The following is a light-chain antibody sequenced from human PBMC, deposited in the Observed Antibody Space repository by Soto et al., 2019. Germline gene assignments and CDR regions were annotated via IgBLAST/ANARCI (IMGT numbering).Light chain of an antibody. Sequence: DMQISHSPSSLSASVLSRVTITCRASQGVSSRLAWYQQKPGNAPKLLIYAASSLQSGVPSRFSGSASGTDFTLTITSLQPEDFATYYCQQANSFPLTFGGGTKVDTK. CDR2: AAS. J-gene: IGKJ4*01. CDR1: QGVSSR. V-gene: IGKV1-12*01. CDR3: QQANSFPLT.